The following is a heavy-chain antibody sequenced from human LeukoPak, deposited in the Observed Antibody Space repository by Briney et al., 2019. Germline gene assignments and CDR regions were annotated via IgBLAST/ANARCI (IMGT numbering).Heavy chain of an antibody. J-gene: IGHJ4*02. Sequence: GGSLRLSCAASGFIFSSYNMHWVRQAPGKGLEWVAVISYDGSNKYYADSVKGRFTISRDNSKSTLYLQMSSLRPEDTALYYCAARHSSVAGLGYWGQGTLVTVSS. CDR1: GFIFSSYN. V-gene: IGHV3-30*04. CDR2: ISYDGSNK. D-gene: IGHD6-19*01. CDR3: AARHSSVAGLGY.